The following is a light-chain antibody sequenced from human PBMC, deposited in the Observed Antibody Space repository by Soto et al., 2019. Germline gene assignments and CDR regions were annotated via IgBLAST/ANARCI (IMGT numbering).Light chain of an antibody. CDR2: DVS. J-gene: IGLJ2*01. Sequence: QSVLTQPASVSGSPGQSITISCTGTSSDVGGYNYVSWYQHHPGKAPKLMIYDVSNRPSGVSNRVSSSKSGNTASLTLSGLQPEDEADYYCSSYTNSNTNQIVFGSGNKVTVL. CDR1: SSDVGGYNY. CDR3: SSYTNSNTNQIV. V-gene: IGLV2-14*03.